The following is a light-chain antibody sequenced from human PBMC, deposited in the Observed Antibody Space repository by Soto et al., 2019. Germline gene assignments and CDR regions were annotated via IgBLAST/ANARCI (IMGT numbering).Light chain of an antibody. J-gene: IGKJ1*01. Sequence: EIVMTQSPVTLSVSPGERATLSCRVSQSVSSNLAWYQQKPGQAPRLLIYGASTRATGIPARFSGSGSGTEFTLTISSLQSEDFAVYYCQQYNNWPSTFGQGTKVDIK. CDR3: QQYNNWPST. CDR2: GAS. V-gene: IGKV3-15*01. CDR1: QSVSSN.